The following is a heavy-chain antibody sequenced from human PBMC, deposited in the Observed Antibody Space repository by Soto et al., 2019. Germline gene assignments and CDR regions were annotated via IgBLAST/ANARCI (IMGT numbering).Heavy chain of an antibody. CDR2: VSHDGRNT. Sequence: HAGSVRHSVAAGGCTVRDDALHRIRKAPGKGLEWVAVVSHDGRNTHYADSVKGRFTISRDSSKNTVSLEMTSLRAEDTAVYYCAKGGRQWLVTSGFIYWGQGALVTVSS. D-gene: IGHD6-19*01. CDR1: GCTVRDDA. V-gene: IGHV3-30*18. CDR3: AKGGRQWLVTSGFIY. J-gene: IGHJ4*02.